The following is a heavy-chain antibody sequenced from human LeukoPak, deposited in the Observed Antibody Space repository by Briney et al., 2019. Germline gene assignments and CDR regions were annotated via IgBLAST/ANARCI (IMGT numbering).Heavy chain of an antibody. D-gene: IGHD3-22*01. CDR2: IKSKTDGETT. J-gene: IGHJ4*02. CDR3: TTLYSDRSGYYVNYCDY. Sequence: GGSLRLSCAASGLTVSNAWMSWVRQAPGKGLEWVGRIKSKTDGETTDYAAPVKGRFTISRDDSKNTLYLQMNSLKTEDTAVYYCTTLYSDRSGYYVNYCDYWGRGTLVSVST. V-gene: IGHV3-15*01. CDR1: GLTVSNAW.